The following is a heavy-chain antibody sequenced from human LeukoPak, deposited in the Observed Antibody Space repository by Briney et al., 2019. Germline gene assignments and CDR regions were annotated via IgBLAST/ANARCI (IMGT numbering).Heavy chain of an antibody. Sequence: PGGSLRLSCAASGFTFSSYGMHWVRQAPGKGLEWVAVIWYDGTNKHYADSVKGRFTISRDSSKNTLYLQMNSLRAEDTAVYYCARAAYDSSGYLTLWGQGTLVTVSS. CDR1: GFTFSSYG. CDR2: IWYDGTNK. D-gene: IGHD3-22*01. J-gene: IGHJ4*02. V-gene: IGHV3-33*01. CDR3: ARAAYDSSGYLTL.